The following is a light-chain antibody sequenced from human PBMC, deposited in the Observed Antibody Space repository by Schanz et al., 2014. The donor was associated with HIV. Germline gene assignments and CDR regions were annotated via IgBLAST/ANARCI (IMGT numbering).Light chain of an antibody. Sequence: QSALTQPPSASGSPGQSVTISCTGTSNDVGDYNYVSWYQQHPGKAPKIMIYEVNKRPSGVPDRFSGSKSGNTASLTVSGLQAEDEADYYCAAWDDSLSGWVFGGGTKLTVL. V-gene: IGLV2-8*01. CDR2: EVN. CDR3: AAWDDSLSGWV. CDR1: SNDVGDYNY. J-gene: IGLJ3*02.